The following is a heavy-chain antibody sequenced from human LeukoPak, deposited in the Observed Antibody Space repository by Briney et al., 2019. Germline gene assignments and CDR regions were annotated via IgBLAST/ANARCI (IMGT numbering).Heavy chain of an antibody. Sequence: GGSLRLSRAASGFTFSRYEMNWVRQAPGKGLEWVSYISSSCSTIYYADSVKVRFTISRDNAKNSLYLQMNSLRAEDTAVYYCAELGITMIGGVWGKGTTVTISS. J-gene: IGHJ6*04. CDR2: ISSSCSTI. CDR1: GFTFSRYE. V-gene: IGHV3-48*03. D-gene: IGHD3-10*02. CDR3: AELGITMIGGV.